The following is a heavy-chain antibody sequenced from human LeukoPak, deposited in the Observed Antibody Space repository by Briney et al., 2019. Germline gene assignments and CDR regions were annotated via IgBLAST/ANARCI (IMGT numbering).Heavy chain of an antibody. CDR3: ARGESNSGHLSWFDP. CDR2: ISGSGATK. V-gene: IGHV3-48*03. J-gene: IGHJ5*02. D-gene: IGHD5-12*01. CDR1: GFTFSNFE. Sequence: PGGSLRLSCAASGFTFSNFEMNWVRQAPGKGLEWVSFISGSGATKSYADSVKGRFAISRDNAKNSLFLQMSSLRAEDTALYYCARGESNSGHLSWFDPWGQGTLVTVS.